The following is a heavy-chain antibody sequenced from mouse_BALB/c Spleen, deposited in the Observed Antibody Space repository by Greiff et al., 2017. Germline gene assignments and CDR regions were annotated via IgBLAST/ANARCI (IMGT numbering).Heavy chain of an antibody. CDR3: ARVDYRYDYWYFDV. D-gene: IGHD2-14*01. Sequence: EVQLVESGPGLVKPSQSLSLTCSVTGYSITSGYYWNWIRQFPGNKLEWMGYISYDGSNNYNPSLKNRISITRDTSKNQFFLKLNSVTTEDTATYYCARVDYRYDYWYFDVWGAGTTVTVSS. CDR1: GYSITSGYY. V-gene: IGHV3-6*02. CDR2: ISYDGSN. J-gene: IGHJ1*01.